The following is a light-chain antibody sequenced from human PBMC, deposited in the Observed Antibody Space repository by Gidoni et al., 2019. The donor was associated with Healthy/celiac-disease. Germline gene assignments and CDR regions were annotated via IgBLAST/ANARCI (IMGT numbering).Light chain of an antibody. J-gene: IGKJ1*01. CDR1: QSISSY. CDR2: AAS. V-gene: IGKV1-39*01. CDR3: QQSYSTPVT. Sequence: DIQMTQSPSSLSAPVGDRVTITCRASQSISSYLNWYQQKPGKAPKLLIYAASSLQSGVPSRFSGSGSGTDFTLTISSLQPEDFATYYCQQSYSTPVTFXQXTKVEIK.